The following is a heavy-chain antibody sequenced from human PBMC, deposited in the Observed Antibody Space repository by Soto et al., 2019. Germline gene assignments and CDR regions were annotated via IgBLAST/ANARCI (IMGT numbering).Heavy chain of an antibody. CDR1: GFTFSSYA. CDR2: ISGSGGST. Sequence: GGSLRLSCAASGFTFSSYAMSWVRQAPGKGLEWVSAISGSGGSTYYADSVKGRFTISRDNSKNTLYLQMNSLRAEDTAVYYCAKDFRVPGTSYDLYYGMDVWGQGTTVTVSS. V-gene: IGHV3-23*01. CDR3: AKDFRVPGTSYDLYYGMDV. J-gene: IGHJ6*02. D-gene: IGHD2-2*01.